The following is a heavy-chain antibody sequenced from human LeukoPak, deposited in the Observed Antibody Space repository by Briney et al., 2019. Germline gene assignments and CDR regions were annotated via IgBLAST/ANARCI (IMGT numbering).Heavy chain of an antibody. CDR1: GFTFSSSW. Sequence: PGGSLRLSCAASGFTFSSSWMSWVRQAPGKGLEWVANIKQDGSEKYYVDSVKGRFTISRDNAKNSLYLQMNSLRAEDTAVYYCARVVPPLYYFDYWGQGPLVTVSS. J-gene: IGHJ4*02. CDR3: ARVVPPLYYFDY. D-gene: IGHD2-2*01. CDR2: IKQDGSEK. V-gene: IGHV3-7*01.